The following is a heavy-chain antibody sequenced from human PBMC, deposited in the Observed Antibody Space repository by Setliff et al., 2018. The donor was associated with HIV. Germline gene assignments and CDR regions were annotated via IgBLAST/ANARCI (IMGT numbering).Heavy chain of an antibody. D-gene: IGHD6-6*01. V-gene: IGHV5-51*01. CDR1: GYSFTSHW. Sequence: PGESLKISCKASGYSFTSHWIGWVRQMPGKGLEWMGIIYPPDSDTTYSPSFRGQVTISADKSINTAYLHWSRLKASGTAIYFCARLPFGSSDAFDIWGQGTVVTVSS. CDR2: IYPPDSDT. J-gene: IGHJ3*02. CDR3: ARLPFGSSDAFDI.